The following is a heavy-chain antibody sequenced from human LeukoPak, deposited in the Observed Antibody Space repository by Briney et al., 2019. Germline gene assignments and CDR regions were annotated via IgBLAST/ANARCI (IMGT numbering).Heavy chain of an antibody. D-gene: IGHD1-1*01. V-gene: IGHV4-59*08. CDR1: GGSISSYY. CDR3: ARAPATGRLHFDY. J-gene: IGHJ4*02. Sequence: PSETLSLTCTVSGGSISSYYWSWIRQPPGKGLEWIGYIYYSGSTYYNPSPKSRVTISVDTSKNQFSLKLSSVTAADTAVYYCARAPATGRLHFDYWGQGTLVTVSS. CDR2: IYYSGST.